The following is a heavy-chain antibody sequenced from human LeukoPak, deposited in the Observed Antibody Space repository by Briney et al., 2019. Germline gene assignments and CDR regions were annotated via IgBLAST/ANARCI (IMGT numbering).Heavy chain of an antibody. CDR3: AKEYYDILTGYAWILDY. J-gene: IGHJ4*02. V-gene: IGHV3-30*04. CDR1: GFTFSSYA. Sequence: GGSLRLSCAASGFTFSSYAMHWVRQAPGKGLEWVAVISYDGSNKYYADSVKGRFTISRDNSKNTLYLQMNSLRAEDTAVYYCAKEYYDILTGYAWILDYWGQGTLVTVSS. CDR2: ISYDGSNK. D-gene: IGHD3-9*01.